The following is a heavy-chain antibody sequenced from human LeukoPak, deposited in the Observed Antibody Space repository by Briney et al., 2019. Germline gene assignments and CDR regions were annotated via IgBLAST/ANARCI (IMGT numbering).Heavy chain of an antibody. CDR2: IYPGDSDT. CDR3: ARLDTNSLSYYYYYYGMDV. D-gene: IGHD2-8*01. CDR1: GYSFTSYW. J-gene: IGHJ6*02. V-gene: IGHV5-51*01. Sequence: GESLKISCKGSGYSFTSYWIGWVRQMPGKGLEWIGIIYPGDSDTRYSPSFQGQVTISADKSISTAYLQWSSLKASDTAMYYCARLDTNSLSYYYYYYGMDVWGQGTTVTVSS.